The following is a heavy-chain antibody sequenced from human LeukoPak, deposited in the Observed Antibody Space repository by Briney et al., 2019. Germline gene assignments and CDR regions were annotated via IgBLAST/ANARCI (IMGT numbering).Heavy chain of an antibody. CDR3: ARVWSYRNDY. J-gene: IGHJ4*02. CDR2: IYTSGRT. CDR1: GGSISSGSYS. D-gene: IGHD1-26*01. Sequence: PSQTLSLACTVSGGSISSGSYSWPWIRQPAGKGLEYIGRIYTSGRTNYNPSLKSRVTISVDTSKNQFSLKLSSVTAADTAVYYCARVWSYRNDYGGQGTLVTVSA. V-gene: IGHV4-61*02.